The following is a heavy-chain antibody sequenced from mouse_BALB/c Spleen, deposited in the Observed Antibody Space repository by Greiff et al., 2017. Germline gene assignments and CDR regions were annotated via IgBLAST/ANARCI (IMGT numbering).Heavy chain of an antibody. CDR1: GFSLTSYG. V-gene: IGHV2-6-2*01. CDR3: ARQPIYYDYDGAMDY. D-gene: IGHD2-4*01. Sequence: VQLQESGPDLVAPSQSLSITCTVSGFSLTSYGVHWVRQPPGKGLEWLVVIWSDGSTTYNSALKSRLSISKDNSKSQVFLKMNSLQTDDTAMYYCARQPIYYDYDGAMDYWGQGTSVTVSS. J-gene: IGHJ4*01. CDR2: IWSDGST.